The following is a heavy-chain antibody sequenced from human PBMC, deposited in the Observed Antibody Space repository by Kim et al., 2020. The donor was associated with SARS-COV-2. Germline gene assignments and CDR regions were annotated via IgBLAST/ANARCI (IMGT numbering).Heavy chain of an antibody. V-gene: IGHV6-1*01. J-gene: IGHJ6*02. Sequence: VSVKSRITINPDTSKIQFSLQLNSVTPEDTAVYYCARGSSWYFYYYGMDVWGQGTTVTVSS. CDR3: ARGSSWYFYYYGMDV. D-gene: IGHD6-13*01.